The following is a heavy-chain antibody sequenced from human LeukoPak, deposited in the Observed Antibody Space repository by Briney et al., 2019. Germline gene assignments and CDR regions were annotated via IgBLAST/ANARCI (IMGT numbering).Heavy chain of an antibody. CDR2: IYTSGST. Sequence: SETLSLTCTVSGGSISSGSYYWGWIRQPAGKGLEWIGRIYTSGSTNYNPSLKSRVAISVDTSKNQFSLKLSSVTAADTAVYYCLREVAAAGIDFWGQGTLVTVPS. CDR3: LREVAAAGIDF. J-gene: IGHJ4*02. V-gene: IGHV4-61*02. CDR1: GGSISSGSYY. D-gene: IGHD6-13*01.